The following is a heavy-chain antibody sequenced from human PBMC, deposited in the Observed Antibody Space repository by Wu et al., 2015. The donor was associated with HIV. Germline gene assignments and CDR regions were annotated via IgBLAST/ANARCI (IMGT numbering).Heavy chain of an antibody. D-gene: IGHD2-15*01. J-gene: IGHJ4*02. Sequence: QVQLVQSGAEVKKPGSSVKVSCKASGGTFSSYAISWVRQAPGQGLEWMGGIIPIFGTANYAQKFQGRVTITTDESTSTAYMELSSLRSEDTAVYYCASSGYCSGGSCYKALDYWGQGTLVTVSS. CDR1: GGTFSSYA. V-gene: IGHV1-69*05. CDR3: ASSGYCSGGSCYKALDY. CDR2: IIPIFGTA.